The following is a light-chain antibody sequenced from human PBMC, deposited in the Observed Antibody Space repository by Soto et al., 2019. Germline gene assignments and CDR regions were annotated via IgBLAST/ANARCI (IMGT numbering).Light chain of an antibody. V-gene: IGLV7-46*01. CDR2: DTS. J-gene: IGLJ2*01. CDR1: TGAVTSGHF. Sequence: QAVVTQEPSLTVSPGGTVTLTCGSSTGAVTSGHFPYWFQQKPGLAPRTLIYDTSNKYSWTPARFSGSLPGGKAALTISGAQPEDEAEYYCSLFYSGVVVFGGGTKVTVL. CDR3: SLFYSGVVV.